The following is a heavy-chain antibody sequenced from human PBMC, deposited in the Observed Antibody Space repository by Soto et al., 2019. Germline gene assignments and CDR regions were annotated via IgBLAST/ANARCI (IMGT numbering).Heavy chain of an antibody. CDR2: INTDNGNT. CDR3: ARDVPRMDV. J-gene: IGHJ6*02. D-gene: IGHD2-2*01. Sequence: QVQLVQSGAELKKPGASVKVSCKTSGYSFAIYGINWVQQAPGQGLEWMGYINTDNGNTYYTQKFQGRVALTADASTTTAYMELRSLRSDDTAVYYCARDVPRMDVWGQGTTVTVSS. CDR1: GYSFAIYG. V-gene: IGHV1-18*01.